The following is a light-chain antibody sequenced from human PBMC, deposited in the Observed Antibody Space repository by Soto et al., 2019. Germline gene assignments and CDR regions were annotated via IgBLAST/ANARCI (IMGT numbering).Light chain of an antibody. CDR1: QNVINN. V-gene: IGKV3D-15*01. Sequence: EIVMTQSPATLSVSPGERATLSCRASQNVINNLAWYQQKPGQAPRLLIYGASTTATGIPARFRGSGSGTEFTLTISGLQSEDSAVYYCHQFNTFPQTFGQGTKVEVK. CDR2: GAS. J-gene: IGKJ1*01. CDR3: HQFNTFPQT.